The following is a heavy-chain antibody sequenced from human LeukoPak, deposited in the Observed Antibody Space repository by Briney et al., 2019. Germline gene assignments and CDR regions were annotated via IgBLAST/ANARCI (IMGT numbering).Heavy chain of an antibody. CDR3: AKIRLEESATGY. J-gene: IGHJ4*02. Sequence: SLRLSCAASGFTFDDYAMHWVRQAPGKGLEWVSGISWNSGSIGYADSVKGRFTISRDNAKNSLYLQMNSLRAEDTAVYYCAKIRLEESATGYWGQGTLVTVSS. D-gene: IGHD2-15*01. V-gene: IGHV3-9*01. CDR1: GFTFDDYA. CDR2: ISWNSGSI.